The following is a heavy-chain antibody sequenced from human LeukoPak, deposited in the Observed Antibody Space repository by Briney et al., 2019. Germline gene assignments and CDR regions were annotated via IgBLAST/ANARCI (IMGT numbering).Heavy chain of an antibody. CDR1: GFTFSSYD. Sequence: GGSLRLSCAASGFTFSSYDMSWVRQAPGKGLEWVSGIAASTYYTDSVKGRFNISRDNSKNTLYLQMNSLRAEDTAVYYCARVHSGWHFDYWGQGTLVTVSS. D-gene: IGHD6-19*01. CDR2: IAAST. J-gene: IGHJ4*02. V-gene: IGHV3-23*01. CDR3: ARVHSGWHFDY.